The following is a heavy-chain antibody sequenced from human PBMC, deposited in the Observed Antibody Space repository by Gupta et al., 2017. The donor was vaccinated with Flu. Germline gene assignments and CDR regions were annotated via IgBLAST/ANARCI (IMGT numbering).Heavy chain of an antibody. J-gene: IGHJ6*01. D-gene: IGHD3-3*01. Sequence: QEHLSQSGPDIKRPGASVKVSCQASGYDFVVYWIHWVRQAPGKGLEWMGCVDCNSGVTRYNQKFKDRVTLSRDHAASTASLEMSSLAFDDTAVYFCARTQDPFGPYFSRAMDVWGQGT. CDR2: VDCNSGVT. CDR3: ARTQDPFGPYFSRAMDV. CDR1: GYDFVVYW. V-gene: IGHV1-2*02.